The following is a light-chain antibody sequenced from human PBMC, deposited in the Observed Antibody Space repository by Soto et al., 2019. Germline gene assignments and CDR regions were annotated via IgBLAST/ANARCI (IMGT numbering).Light chain of an antibody. J-gene: IGKJ1*01. V-gene: IGKV3-20*01. CDR1: QSVTSNY. Sequence: ETVLTQSPGTLSLSPGERATLSCRASQSVTSNYLAWYQQKPGQAPRLLIFVASIRATGIPDRFSGGGSGTDFTLTISRLEPEDFAVYHCQQYGNSPTTFGQGTRVESK. CDR3: QQYGNSPTT. CDR2: VAS.